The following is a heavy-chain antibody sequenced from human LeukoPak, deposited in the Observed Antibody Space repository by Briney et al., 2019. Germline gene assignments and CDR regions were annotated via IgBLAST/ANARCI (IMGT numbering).Heavy chain of an antibody. CDR1: GGTFSSYA. V-gene: IGHV1-69*05. CDR2: IIPIFGTA. J-gene: IGHJ3*02. Sequence: ASVKVSCKASGGTFSSYAISWVRQAPGQGLEWMRGIIPIFGTANYAQKFQDRVTITTDESTSTAYMELSSLRSEDTAVYYCAITKPYYYDSSVAFDIWGQGTMVTVSS. D-gene: IGHD3-22*01. CDR3: AITKPYYYDSSVAFDI.